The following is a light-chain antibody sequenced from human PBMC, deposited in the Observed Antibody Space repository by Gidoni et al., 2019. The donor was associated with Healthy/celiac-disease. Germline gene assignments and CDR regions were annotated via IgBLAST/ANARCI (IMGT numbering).Light chain of an antibody. Sequence: EIVMTQSPATLSVSPGERATLSCRASQSVSSNLAWYQQKPGQAPRLLIYGASTRATGIPARFSGSGSGTEFTLTISSLQSEDFAVYYCQQYNYWPGTFXQXTKVEIK. CDR3: QQYNYWPGT. CDR1: QSVSSN. V-gene: IGKV3-15*01. J-gene: IGKJ1*01. CDR2: GAS.